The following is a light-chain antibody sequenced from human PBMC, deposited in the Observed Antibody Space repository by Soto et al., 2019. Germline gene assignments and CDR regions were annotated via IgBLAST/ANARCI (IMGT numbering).Light chain of an antibody. Sequence: QSVLTQPASVSGSPGQSITISCTGTSSDVGAYNYVSWYQQHPGKAPKLMIYDVSNRPSGVSNRFSGSKSGNTASLAISGLQAEDEDDYYCSSYTTSSTLVFGGGTKVTVL. CDR2: DVS. V-gene: IGLV2-14*03. J-gene: IGLJ3*02. CDR3: SSYTTSSTLV. CDR1: SSDVGAYNY.